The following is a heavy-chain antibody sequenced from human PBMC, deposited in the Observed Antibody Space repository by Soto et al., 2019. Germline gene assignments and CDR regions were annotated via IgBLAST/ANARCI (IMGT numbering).Heavy chain of an antibody. D-gene: IGHD2-15*01. V-gene: IGHV1-3*01. CDR3: ARDPICSGGNCHSLGY. J-gene: IGHJ4*02. CDR2: INPDNGDT. CDR1: GYMFTNHV. Sequence: ASVKVSCKASGYMFTNHVLHWVRQAPGQSLEWMGRINPDNGDTIYSQKFQARVTMTRDKPATTIFMELSSLNSEDTAVYYCARDPICSGGNCHSLGYWGQGTLVTVSS.